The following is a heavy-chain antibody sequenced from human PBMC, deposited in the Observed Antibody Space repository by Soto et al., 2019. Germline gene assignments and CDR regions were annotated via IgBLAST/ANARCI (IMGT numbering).Heavy chain of an antibody. D-gene: IGHD6-13*01. J-gene: IGHJ3*02. CDR1: GGTFSNYA. CDR2: ISAYNGNT. Sequence: ASVKVSCKASGGTFSNYAISWVLQAPGQGLEWMGWISAYNGNTNYAQKLQGRVTMTTDTSTSTAYMELRSLRSDDTAVYYCARFGGIAAAGGAFDIWGQATMVTVSS. CDR3: ARFGGIAAAGGAFDI. V-gene: IGHV1-18*01.